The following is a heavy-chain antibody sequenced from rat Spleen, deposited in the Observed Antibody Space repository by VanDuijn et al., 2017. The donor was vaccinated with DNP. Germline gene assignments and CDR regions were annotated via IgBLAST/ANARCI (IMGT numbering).Heavy chain of an antibody. J-gene: IGHJ3*01. CDR2: ISPSGGST. CDR1: GFIFSNYW. Sequence: EVQLVESGGGPVQPGRSLKLSCVASGFIFSNYWMTWIRQAPGKGLEWVASISPSGGSTYYRDSVKGRFTISRDNAKSTLYLQMDSLRSEDTAAYYCATRDGNYGYPFAYWGQGTLVTVSS. CDR3: ATRDGNYGYPFAY. D-gene: IGHD1-7*01. V-gene: IGHV5-31*01.